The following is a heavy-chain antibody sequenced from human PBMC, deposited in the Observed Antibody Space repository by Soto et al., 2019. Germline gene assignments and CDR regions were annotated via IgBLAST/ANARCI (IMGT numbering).Heavy chain of an antibody. CDR1: GFTFSSYW. J-gene: IGHJ6*02. V-gene: IGHV3-7*03. CDR2: IKQDGSEK. D-gene: IGHD3-3*01. CDR3: ASSTYYDFWSGSNHYYGMDV. Sequence: PGGSLRLSCAASGFTFSSYWMSWVRQAPGKGLEWVANIKQDGSEKYYVDSVKGRFTISRDNAKNSLYLQMNSLRAEDTAMYYCASSTYYDFWSGSNHYYGMDVWGQGTTVTVSS.